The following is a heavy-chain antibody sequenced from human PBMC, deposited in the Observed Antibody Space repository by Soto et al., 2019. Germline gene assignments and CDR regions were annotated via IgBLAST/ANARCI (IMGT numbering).Heavy chain of an antibody. CDR1: GDSVSTNSAT. V-gene: IGHV6-1*01. J-gene: IGHJ5*01. D-gene: IGHD3-16*01. CDR3: AMSWFGHAVHWFDF. Sequence: PSQTLSLTCAISGDSVSTNSATWDWIRQSPSRGLEWLGRTYYRSKWYNDYAVSVKGRITINPDTSNNQLSLQLNSVTLEDTAVYYCAMSWFGHAVHWFDFWGQGTLVTVSS. CDR2: TYYRSKWYN.